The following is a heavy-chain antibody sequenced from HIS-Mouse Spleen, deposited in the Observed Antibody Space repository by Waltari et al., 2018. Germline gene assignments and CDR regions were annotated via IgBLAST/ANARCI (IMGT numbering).Heavy chain of an antibody. CDR3: AKDKHHAFDY. CDR1: GFTFSSYG. V-gene: IGHV3-30*18. CDR2: ISYDGSNK. J-gene: IGHJ4*02. Sequence: CAASGFTFSSYGMHWVRQAPGKGLEWVAVISYDGSNKYYADSVKGRFTISRDNSKNTLYLQMNSLRAEDTAVYYCAKDKHHAFDYWGQGTLVTVSS.